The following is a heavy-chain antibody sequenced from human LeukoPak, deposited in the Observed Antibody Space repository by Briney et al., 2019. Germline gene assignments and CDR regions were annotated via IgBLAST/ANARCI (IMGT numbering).Heavy chain of an antibody. CDR1: GFTFSDYY. CDR2: ISSSGGTI. Sequence: GGSLRLSCAASGFTFSDYYMNWIRQAPGKGLKWISYISSSGGTIYYADSVKGRFTISRDNAKNSLYLQMNSLRAEDTAVYYCAGYSSGWFGAFHIWGQGTMVTVSS. CDR3: AGYSSGWFGAFHI. V-gene: IGHV3-11*04. J-gene: IGHJ3*02. D-gene: IGHD6-19*01.